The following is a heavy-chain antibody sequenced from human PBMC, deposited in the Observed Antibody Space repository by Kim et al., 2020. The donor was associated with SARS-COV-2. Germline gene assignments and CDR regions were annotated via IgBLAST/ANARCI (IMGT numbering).Heavy chain of an antibody. CDR3: ARESEDSSGYYLLFDY. J-gene: IGHJ4*02. D-gene: IGHD3-22*01. CDR2: ISSSGSTI. CDR1: GFTFSDYY. Sequence: GGSLRLSCAASGFTFSDYYMSWIRQAPGKGLEWVSYISSSGSTIYYADSVKGRFTISRDNAKNSLYLQMNSLRAEDTAVYYCARESEDSSGYYLLFDYWGQGTLVTVSS. V-gene: IGHV3-11*01.